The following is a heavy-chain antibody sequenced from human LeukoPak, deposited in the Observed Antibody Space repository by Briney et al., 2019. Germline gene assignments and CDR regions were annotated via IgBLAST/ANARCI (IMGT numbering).Heavy chain of an antibody. D-gene: IGHD4-11*01. V-gene: IGHV4-59*01. CDR2: IYYIGST. Sequence: NPSETLSHTCTVSGDSISGYYWTWIRQPPGKGLEWIGYIYYIGSTNYNPSLKSRLTISVDTSKNQFSLKLSSVTAADTAVYYCARLRGNYFPDYWGQGALVTVSS. CDR3: ARLRGNYFPDY. CDR1: GDSISGYY. J-gene: IGHJ4*02.